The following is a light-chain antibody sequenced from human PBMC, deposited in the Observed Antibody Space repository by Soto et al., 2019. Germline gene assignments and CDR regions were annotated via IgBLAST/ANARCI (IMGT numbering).Light chain of an antibody. CDR3: QSYDSSLSGYV. J-gene: IGLJ1*01. CDR2: ANS. V-gene: IGLV1-40*01. Sequence: QSALTQPPSVSGAPGQRVTISCTGSSSNIGAGYDVHWYQQLPGTAPKLLIYANSIRPSGVPGRFSGSKSGTSASLAITGLQAEDEADYYCQSYDSSLSGYVFGTGTKVTAL. CDR1: SSNIGAGYD.